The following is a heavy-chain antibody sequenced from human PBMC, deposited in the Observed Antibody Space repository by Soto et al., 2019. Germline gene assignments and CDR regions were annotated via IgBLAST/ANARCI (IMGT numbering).Heavy chain of an antibody. CDR1: GFTFSSYG. D-gene: IGHD2-15*01. Sequence: QVQLVESGGGVVQPGRSLRLSCVASGFTFSSYGMHGVRQAPGKGLEWVAVISYDGSNKYYADSVKGRFTISRDNSKNTLYLQMDSLRAEDTAMYYCAKGRTGSCYSTSAYWGQGTLVIVSS. J-gene: IGHJ4*02. CDR3: AKGRTGSCYSTSAY. CDR2: ISYDGSNK. V-gene: IGHV3-30*18.